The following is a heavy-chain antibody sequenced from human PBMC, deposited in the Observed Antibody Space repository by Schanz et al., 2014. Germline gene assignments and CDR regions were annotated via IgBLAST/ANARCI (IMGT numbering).Heavy chain of an antibody. CDR3: AKDRSWDSDSTGYFDY. Sequence: EVQLLESGGGLVQPGGSLRLSCAASGFTFSSYAMSWVRQAPGKGLEWVSAISGGGGTTCYADSVKGRFTISRDNSKNTLYLQMNSLRAEDTAVYYCAKDRSWDSDSTGYFDYWGQGTLVTVSS. V-gene: IGHV3-23*01. J-gene: IGHJ4*02. CDR2: ISGGGGTT. D-gene: IGHD3-22*01. CDR1: GFTFSSYA.